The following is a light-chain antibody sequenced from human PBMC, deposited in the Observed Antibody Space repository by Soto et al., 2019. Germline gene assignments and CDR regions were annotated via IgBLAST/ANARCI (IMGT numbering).Light chain of an antibody. Sequence: DIQMTQSPSTLSASAGDRATFTCRASQSINIWLAWYQQKPGKAPKLLIYKASTLEVGVPSRFSGSGSGTEFTLTISTLQPSDFATYYCQQYNSYPWTFGQGTKVDIK. CDR3: QQYNSYPWT. J-gene: IGKJ1*01. CDR1: QSINIW. V-gene: IGKV1-5*03. CDR2: KAS.